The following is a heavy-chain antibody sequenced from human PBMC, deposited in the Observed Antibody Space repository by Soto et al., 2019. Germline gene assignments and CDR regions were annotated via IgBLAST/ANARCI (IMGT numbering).Heavy chain of an antibody. D-gene: IGHD2-21*02. CDR1: GFTFTSSA. CDR3: AEERACGGDCYAFDY. V-gene: IGHV1-58*01. J-gene: IGHJ4*02. Sequence: QMQLVQSGPEVKKPGTSVKVSCKASGFTFTSSAVQWVRQARGQRLEWIGWIVVGSGNTNYAQKCQERVPITRDMSTSTAYMELSSLRSEDTAVYYCAEERACGGDCYAFDYWGQGTLVTVSS. CDR2: IVVGSGNT.